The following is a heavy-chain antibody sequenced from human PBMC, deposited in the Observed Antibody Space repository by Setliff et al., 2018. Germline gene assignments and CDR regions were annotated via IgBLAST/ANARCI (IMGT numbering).Heavy chain of an antibody. D-gene: IGHD6-19*01. CDR1: GFTFSNYE. V-gene: IGHV3-21*01. Sequence: GGSLRLSCAASGFTFSNYEMNWVRQAPGQGLEWVSSISAFSTYINYADSGKGRFTTSRDNAERSVYLQMNSLRVEDSAVYFCVAGRLWLPVGDYWGQGILVTVSS. J-gene: IGHJ4*02. CDR3: VAGRLWLPVGDY. CDR2: ISAFSTYI.